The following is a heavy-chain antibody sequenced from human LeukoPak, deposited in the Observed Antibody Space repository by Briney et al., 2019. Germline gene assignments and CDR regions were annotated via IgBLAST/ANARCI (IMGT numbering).Heavy chain of an antibody. V-gene: IGHV4-59*08. D-gene: IGHD6-19*01. Sequence: PSETLSLTCTVSGGSISSYYWSWIRQPPGKGLEWIGYIYYSGSTNYNPSLKSRVTISVDTSKNQFSLKLSSVTAADTAVYYCAASRVRSSGWYRPWFDPWGQGTLVTVSS. J-gene: IGHJ5*02. CDR3: AASRVRSSGWYRPWFDP. CDR1: GGSISSYY. CDR2: IYYSGST.